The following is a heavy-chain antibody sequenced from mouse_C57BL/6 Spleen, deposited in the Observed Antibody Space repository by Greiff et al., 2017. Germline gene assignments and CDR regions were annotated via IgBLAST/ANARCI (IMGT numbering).Heavy chain of an antibody. CDR3: TRYYYGSRNFDY. CDR1: GYTFTSYG. D-gene: IGHD1-1*01. CDR2: IYPRSGNT. V-gene: IGHV1-81*01. Sequence: QVQLQQSGAELARPGASVKLSCTASGYTFTSYGIRWVQQRTGQGLEWIGEIYPRSGNTYYNEKFKGQATLTAEKSSKAACMGLRSLTSEDSAVYGGTRYYYGSRNFDYWGQGTTLTVSS. J-gene: IGHJ2*01.